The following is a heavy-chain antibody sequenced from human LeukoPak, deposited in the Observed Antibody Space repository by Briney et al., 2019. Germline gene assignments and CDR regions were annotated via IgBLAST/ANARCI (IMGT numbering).Heavy chain of an antibody. CDR2: IDWDGDK. CDR3: ARSDYGSGSYTFDY. J-gene: IGHJ4*02. V-gene: IGHV2-70*11. CDR1: GFSLSTSEMC. Sequence: SGPTLVNPTQTHTLTCTFSGFSLSTSEMCVSWIRQPPGKALEWLARIDWDGDKYYSTSLKTRLTISKDTSKNQVVLTMTNMVPVDTATYYCARSDYGSGSYTFDYWGQGTLVTVSS. D-gene: IGHD3-10*01.